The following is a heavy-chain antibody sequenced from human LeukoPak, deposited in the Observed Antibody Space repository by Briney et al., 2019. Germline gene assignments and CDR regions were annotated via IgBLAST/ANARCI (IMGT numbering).Heavy chain of an antibody. J-gene: IGHJ6*03. CDR2: IIGSRVT. D-gene: IGHD2-2*01. CDR3: VRGVPAGMDNYYYYMDV. V-gene: IGHV4-34*01. CDR1: GGPFSGHY. Sequence: SETLSLTCGFFGGPFSGHYWSWVRQTPGKGLEWLGDIIGSRVTNYTPAVKTRVTILVDTTKRQFSMRLRSVTAADTAVYYCVRGVPAGMDNYYYYMDVWGKGATVTVTS.